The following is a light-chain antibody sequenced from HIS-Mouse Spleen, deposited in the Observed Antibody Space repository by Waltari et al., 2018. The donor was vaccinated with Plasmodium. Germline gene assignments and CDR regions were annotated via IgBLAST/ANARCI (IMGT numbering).Light chain of an antibody. J-gene: IGLJ2*01. Sequence: SYVLTQPPPASVAPRQTASITCGGHNIGSKSVHTYQHKPGQAPVLVVYDDSDRPSGIPERFSGSNSGNTATLTISRVEAGDEADYYCQVWDSSSDHPVFGGGTKLTVL. CDR3: QVWDSSSDHPV. CDR1: NIGSKS. CDR2: DDS. V-gene: IGLV3-21*02.